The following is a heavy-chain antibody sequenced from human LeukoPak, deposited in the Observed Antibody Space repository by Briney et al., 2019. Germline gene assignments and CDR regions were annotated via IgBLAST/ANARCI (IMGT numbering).Heavy chain of an antibody. J-gene: IGHJ4*02. CDR3: AKDLTRAMIVDGRYFDY. CDR1: GFTFSSYG. Sequence: GGSLRLSCAASGFTFSSYGMHWVRQAPGKGLEWVAVISYDGSNKYYADSVKGRFTISRDNSKNTLYLQMNSLRAEDTAVYYCAKDLTRAMIVDGRYFDYWGQGTLVTVSS. D-gene: IGHD3-22*01. V-gene: IGHV3-30*18. CDR2: ISYDGSNK.